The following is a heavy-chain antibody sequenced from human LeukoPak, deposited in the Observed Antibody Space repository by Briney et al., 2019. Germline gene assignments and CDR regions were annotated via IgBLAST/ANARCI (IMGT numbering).Heavy chain of an antibody. CDR3: AKDDGNGYYYSFDC. CDR1: GFTFSTYA. J-gene: IGHJ4*02. Sequence: PGGSLRLSCAASGFTFSTYAMSWVRQAPGKGLEWVSAISGSGGSIHYADSVKGRFIISRDNSKNTLYLQGNSLRAEDTAVYYCAKDDGNGYYYSFDCWGQGTLVTVSS. D-gene: IGHD3-22*01. V-gene: IGHV3-23*01. CDR2: ISGSGGSI.